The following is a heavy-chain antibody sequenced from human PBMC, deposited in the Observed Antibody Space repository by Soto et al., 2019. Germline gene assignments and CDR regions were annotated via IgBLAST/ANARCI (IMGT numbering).Heavy chain of an antibody. Sequence: ASVKVSCKASGYTFTSYGISWVRQAPGQGLEWMGWISAYNGNTNYAQKLQGRVTMTTDTSTSTAYMELRSPRSDDTAVYYCARETYYYDSSGYPLSNAFDIWGQGTMVTVSS. J-gene: IGHJ3*02. CDR1: GYTFTSYG. V-gene: IGHV1-18*04. CDR2: ISAYNGNT. CDR3: ARETYYYDSSGYPLSNAFDI. D-gene: IGHD3-22*01.